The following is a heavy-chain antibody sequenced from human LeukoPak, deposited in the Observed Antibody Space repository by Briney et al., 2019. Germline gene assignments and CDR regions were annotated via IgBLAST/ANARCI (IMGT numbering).Heavy chain of an antibody. D-gene: IGHD5-18*01. Sequence: SETLSLTCTVSGGSISSYYWSWIRQPPGKGLEWIGYIYYSGSTNYNPSLKSRVTISVDTSKNQFSLKLSSVTAADTAVYYCARHGVTAMVWGLDYWGQGTLVTVSS. CDR2: IYYSGST. CDR3: ARHGVTAMVWGLDY. J-gene: IGHJ4*02. CDR1: GGSISSYY. V-gene: IGHV4-59*08.